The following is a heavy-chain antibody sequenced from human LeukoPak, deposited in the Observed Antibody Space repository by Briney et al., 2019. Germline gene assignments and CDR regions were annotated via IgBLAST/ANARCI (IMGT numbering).Heavy chain of an antibody. CDR1: GFTFSSYW. D-gene: IGHD3-16*02. V-gene: IGHV3-7*03. CDR3: ARGSAFGGVIVWIDY. J-gene: IGHJ4*02. CDR2: IKQDGNEK. Sequence: GGSLRLSCAASGFTFSSYWMSWVRQAPGKGLEWVANIKQDGNEKYSVDSVKGRFTISRDNAKNSLYLQMNSLRAEDTAVYLCARGSAFGGVIVWIDYWGQGTLVTVSS.